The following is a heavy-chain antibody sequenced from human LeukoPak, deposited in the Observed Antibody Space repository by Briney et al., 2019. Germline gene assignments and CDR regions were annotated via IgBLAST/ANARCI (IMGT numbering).Heavy chain of an antibody. J-gene: IGHJ4*02. Sequence: SGTLSLTCTVSGGSISSYYWSWIRQPPGKGLEWIGYIYYSGSTNYNPSLKSRVTISGDTSKNQFSLKLSSVTAADTAVYYCARKGGSYYGAFDYWGQGTLVTVSS. D-gene: IGHD1-26*01. CDR3: ARKGGSYYGAFDY. CDR1: GGSISSYY. CDR2: IYYSGST. V-gene: IGHV4-59*08.